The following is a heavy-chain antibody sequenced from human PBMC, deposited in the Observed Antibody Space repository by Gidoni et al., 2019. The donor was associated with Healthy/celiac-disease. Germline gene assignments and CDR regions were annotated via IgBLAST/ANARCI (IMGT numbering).Heavy chain of an antibody. J-gene: IGHJ4*02. V-gene: IGHV4-34*01. CDR2: INHSGST. CDR1: GGSFSGYS. D-gene: IGHD2-15*01. Sequence: QVQLQQRGAGLLKPSETLSLTCAVSGGSFSGYSWSWIRQPPGKGLEWIGEINHSGSTNYNPSLKSRVTISVDTSKNQFSLKLSSVTAADTAVYYCASAHSGDDYWGQGTLVTVSS. CDR3: ASAHSGDDY.